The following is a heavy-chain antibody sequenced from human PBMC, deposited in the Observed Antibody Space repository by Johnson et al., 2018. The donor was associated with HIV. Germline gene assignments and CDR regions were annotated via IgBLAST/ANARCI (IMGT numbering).Heavy chain of an antibody. V-gene: IGHV3-30*02. CDR1: GFTFSSYG. CDR3: AKDLFTEREDDVFDI. J-gene: IGHJ3*02. D-gene: IGHD1-26*01. CDR2: IRYDGSNK. Sequence: QVQLVESGGGVVQPGGSLRLSCAASGFTFSSYGMHWVRQAPGKGLEWVAFIRYDGSNKYYADSVEGRFTISRDNSKNTLYLQMNSLRAEDTAVYYCAKDLFTEREDDVFDIWGQGTMVTVSS.